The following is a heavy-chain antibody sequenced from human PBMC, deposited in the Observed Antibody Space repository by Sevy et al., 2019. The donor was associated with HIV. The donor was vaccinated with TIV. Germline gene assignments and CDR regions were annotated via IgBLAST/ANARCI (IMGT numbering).Heavy chain of an antibody. J-gene: IGHJ4*02. CDR1: GFSYSSYG. D-gene: IGHD2-21*01. Sequence: GSLRLSCAASGFSYSSYGMHWVRQAPGKGLEWVAYIQYDGSNKDYADSVKGRFTISRDNSKNTLDLQMNSLGVEDTAVYYCVKEGGGEGGDHWGQGTLVTVSS. V-gene: IGHV3-30*02. CDR2: IQYDGSNK. CDR3: VKEGGGEGGDH.